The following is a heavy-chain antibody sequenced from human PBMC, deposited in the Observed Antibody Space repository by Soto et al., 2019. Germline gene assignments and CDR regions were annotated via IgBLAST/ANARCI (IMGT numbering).Heavy chain of an antibody. CDR2: IYSNGDT. Sequence: SETLSLTCSVSSDSMNSGGYYWSWIRQHPGKGLEWIGYIYSNGDTYYNPSLKSRVTISVDTSKNQFSLNLTSVTAADTAVYYCARRGGSSSGYYYYAMDVGGQGTTVTVSS. V-gene: IGHV4-31*03. CDR1: SDSMNSGGYY. CDR3: ARRGGSSSGYYYYAMDV. D-gene: IGHD6-6*01. J-gene: IGHJ6*02.